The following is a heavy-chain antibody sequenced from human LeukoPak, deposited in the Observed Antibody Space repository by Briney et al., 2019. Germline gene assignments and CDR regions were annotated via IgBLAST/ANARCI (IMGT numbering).Heavy chain of an antibody. Sequence: PGGSLRLSCTASGFTFSSYWMHWLRHAPGKGLVWVSRINSDGSSTSYADSVKGRFTISRDNAKNTLYLQTNSLRAEDTAVYYCARSGSTSFVKYYYGMDVWGQGTTVTVSS. CDR3: ARSGSTSFVKYYYGMDV. D-gene: IGHD2-2*01. CDR2: INSDGSST. V-gene: IGHV3-74*01. J-gene: IGHJ6*02. CDR1: GFTFSSYW.